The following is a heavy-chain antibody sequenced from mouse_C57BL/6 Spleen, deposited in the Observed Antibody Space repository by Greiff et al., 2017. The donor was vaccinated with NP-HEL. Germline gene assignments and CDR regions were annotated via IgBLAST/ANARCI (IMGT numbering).Heavy chain of an antibody. CDR1: GYTFTDYE. J-gene: IGHJ2*01. D-gene: IGHD1-3*01. CDR2: IDPETGGT. CDR3: TRLKTEELFDY. Sequence: QVQLQQSGAELVRPGASVTLSCKASGYTFTDYEMHWVKQTPVHGLEWIGAIDPETGGTAYNQKFKGKAILTADKSSSTAYMELRSLTSEDSAVYYGTRLKTEELFDYWGQGTTLTVSS. V-gene: IGHV1-15*01.